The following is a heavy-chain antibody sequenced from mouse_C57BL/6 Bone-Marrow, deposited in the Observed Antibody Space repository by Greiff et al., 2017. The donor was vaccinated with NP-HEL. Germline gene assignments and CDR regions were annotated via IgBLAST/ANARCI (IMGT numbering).Heavy chain of an antibody. Sequence: QVQLQQSGPELVKPGASVKISCKASGYAFSSSWMNWVKQRPGKGLEWIGRIYPGDGDTNYNGKFQGKATLTADKSSSTAYMQLSSLTSEDSAVYFCARPLYYPAWFAYWGQGTLVTVSA. D-gene: IGHD2-1*01. CDR2: IYPGDGDT. CDR3: ARPLYYPAWFAY. J-gene: IGHJ3*01. V-gene: IGHV1-82*01. CDR1: GYAFSSSW.